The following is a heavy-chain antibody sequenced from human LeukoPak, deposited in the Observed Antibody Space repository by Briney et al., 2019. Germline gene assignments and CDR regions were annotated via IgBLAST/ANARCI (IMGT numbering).Heavy chain of an antibody. Sequence: NPSQTLSLTCTVSGGSITNGGYYWSWIRQPAGKGLEWIGRIYTTGSTNYNPSLKSRVTISVDTSKNQFSLKLSSVTAADTAVYYCASEAIAVAGTGVDYWGQGTLVTVSS. D-gene: IGHD6-19*01. V-gene: IGHV4-61*02. CDR3: ASEAIAVAGTGVDY. CDR1: GGSITNGGYY. CDR2: IYTTGST. J-gene: IGHJ4*02.